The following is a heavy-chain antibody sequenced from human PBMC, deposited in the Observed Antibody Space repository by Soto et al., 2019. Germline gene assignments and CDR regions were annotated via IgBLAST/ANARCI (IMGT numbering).Heavy chain of an antibody. V-gene: IGHV1-46*01. D-gene: IGHD3-10*01. Sequence: GASVQVSWKASGYTFTSYYMHWVRHDPGQGLEWMGIINPSGGSTSYAQKFQGRVTMTRDTSMSTVYMELSSLRSEDTAVYYCARGGFGSTIGFSEDYFDYWGQGTLVTVSS. J-gene: IGHJ4*02. CDR2: INPSGGST. CDR3: ARGGFGSTIGFSEDYFDY. CDR1: GYTFTSYY.